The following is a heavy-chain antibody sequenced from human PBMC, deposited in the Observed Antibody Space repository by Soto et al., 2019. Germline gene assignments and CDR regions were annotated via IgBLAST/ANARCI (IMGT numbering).Heavy chain of an antibody. V-gene: IGHV3-30*03. CDR1: GFTFSSYG. J-gene: IGHJ4*02. CDR2: ISYDGSNK. Sequence: GGSLRLSCAASGFTFSSYGMHWVLQAPGKGLEWVAVISYDGSNKYYADSVKGRFTISRDNSKNTLYLQMNSLRADDTAVYYCARKGYSGYEKYYFDFWGQGTLVTVSS. CDR3: ARKGYSGYEKYYFDF. D-gene: IGHD5-12*01.